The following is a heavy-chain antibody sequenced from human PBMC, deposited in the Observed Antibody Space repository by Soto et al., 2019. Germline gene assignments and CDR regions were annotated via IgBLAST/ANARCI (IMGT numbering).Heavy chain of an antibody. CDR2: IKSKTDGGTT. J-gene: IGHJ4*02. CDR3: TATYYDFWSGQWRDYYFDY. V-gene: IGHV3-15*01. D-gene: IGHD3-3*01. CDR1: GFTFSNAW. Sequence: PGGSLRLSCAASGFTFSNAWMSWVRQAPGKGLEWVGRIKSKTDGGTTDYAAPVKGRFTISRDDSKNTLYLQMNSLKTEDTAVYYCTATYYDFWSGQWRDYYFDYRGQGTLVIVSA.